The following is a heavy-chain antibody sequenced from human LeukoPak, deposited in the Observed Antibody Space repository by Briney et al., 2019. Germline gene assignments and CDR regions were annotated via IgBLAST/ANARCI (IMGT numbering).Heavy chain of an antibody. J-gene: IGHJ4*02. D-gene: IGHD3-3*01. CDR1: GGTFSSYA. CDR2: IIPIFGTA. CDR3: ARTLKGDFWSGYDNFDY. Sequence: SVKVSCKASGGTFSSYAISWVRQAPGQGLEWMGRIIPIFGTANYAQKVQGRVTITTDESTSTAYMELSSLRSEDTAVYYCARTLKGDFWSGYDNFDYWGQGTLVTVSS. V-gene: IGHV1-69*05.